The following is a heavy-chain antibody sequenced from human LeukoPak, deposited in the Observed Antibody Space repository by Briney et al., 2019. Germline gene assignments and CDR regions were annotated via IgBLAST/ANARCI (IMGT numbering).Heavy chain of an antibody. J-gene: IGHJ4*02. Sequence: SQTLSLTCAISGDSVSSNSAAWNWLRQSPSRGLEWLGRTYYRSKWYNDYAVSVKSRITINPDTSKNQFSLQLNSVTPEDTAVYYCARGGIAAAGFPFDYWGQGTLVTVSS. CDR1: GDSVSSNSAA. CDR2: TYYRSKWYN. CDR3: ARGGIAAAGFPFDY. V-gene: IGHV6-1*01. D-gene: IGHD6-13*01.